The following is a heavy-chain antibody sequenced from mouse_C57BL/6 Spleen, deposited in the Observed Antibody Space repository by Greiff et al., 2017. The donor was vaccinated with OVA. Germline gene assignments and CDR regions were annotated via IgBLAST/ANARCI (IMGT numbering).Heavy chain of an antibody. V-gene: IGHV2-9-1*01. Sequence: VQGVESGPGLVAPSQSLSITCTVSGFSLTSYAISWVRQPPGKGLEWLGVIWTGGGTNYNSALKSRLSISKDNSKSQVFLKMNSLQTDDTARYYCARNDDYYGSSWYFDVWGTGTTVTVSS. CDR1: GFSLTSYA. CDR3: ARNDDYYGSSWYFDV. CDR2: IWTGGGT. D-gene: IGHD1-1*01. J-gene: IGHJ1*03.